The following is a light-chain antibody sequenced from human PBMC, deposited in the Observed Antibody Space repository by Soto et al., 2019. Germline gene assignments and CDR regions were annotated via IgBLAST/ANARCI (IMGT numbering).Light chain of an antibody. V-gene: IGLV2-14*01. CDR1: GSDVGGYKY. J-gene: IGLJ2*01. CDR3: QSYDNNLNAL. CDR2: EVS. Sequence: QSALTQPASVSGSPGQSITISCTGTGSDVGGYKYVSWYQKHPGKAPNLMIYEVSYRPSGVSSRFSGSKSGNTASLAITGLQAGDEADYYCQSYDNNLNALFGGGTKLTVL.